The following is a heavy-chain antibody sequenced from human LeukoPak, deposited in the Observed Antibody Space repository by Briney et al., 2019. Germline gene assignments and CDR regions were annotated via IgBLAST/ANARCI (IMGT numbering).Heavy chain of an antibody. J-gene: IGHJ3*02. V-gene: IGHV4-34*01. D-gene: IGHD3-22*01. CDR2: ITYDGRT. Sequence: SETLSLTCAVFGGSFDGYYWSWIRQSPGKGLEWIGEITYDGRTKYNPSLRSRVTISVDTSKNQFSLKLSSVTAADTAVYYCARDSYGGDYYDSSGYSRSNFDIWGQGTMVTVSS. CDR1: GGSFDGYY. CDR3: ARDSYGGDYYDSSGYSRSNFDI.